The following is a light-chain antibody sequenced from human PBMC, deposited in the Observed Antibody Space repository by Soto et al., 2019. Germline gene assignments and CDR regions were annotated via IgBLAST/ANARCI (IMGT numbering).Light chain of an antibody. J-gene: IGKJ3*01. CDR3: QHYGTSTILT. CDR1: QSVSNN. CDR2: DAS. V-gene: IGKV3-20*01. Sequence: EIVMTQSPATLSVSPGESATLSCRASQSVSNNLTWYQQKPGQPPRLLIYDASSRATGIPDRFSGSGSGTDFTLTISRLESEDFAVYYCQHYGTSTILTFGPGTKVDL.